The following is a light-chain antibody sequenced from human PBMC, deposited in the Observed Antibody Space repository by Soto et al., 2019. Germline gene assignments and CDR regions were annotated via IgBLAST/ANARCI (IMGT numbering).Light chain of an antibody. CDR3: SSYTTAFFYV. J-gene: IGLJ1*01. CDR2: GVT. CDR1: SSDIGAFNY. V-gene: IGLV2-14*01. Sequence: QSVLTQPASVSGSPGQSITISCTGSSSDIGAFNYVAWYQQHPGKAPKLIIHGVTNRPSGVSSRFSGSKSDYTVSLTISGLQAEDEADYYCSSYTTAFFYVFGTGTKVTVL.